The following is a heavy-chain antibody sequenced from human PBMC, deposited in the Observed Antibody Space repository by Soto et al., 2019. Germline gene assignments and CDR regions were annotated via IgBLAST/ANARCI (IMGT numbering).Heavy chain of an antibody. CDR2: ISTYNGNT. Sequence: QVQLVQSGAEVKKPGASVKVSCKASGYTFITYGVSWVRQAPGQGLDWLGWISTYNGNTRYAERLKGRVNMTTDTTTNTAYMELRNLRSDDTAVYYCARGPTDYYDNSANYFLDYWGQGTLVTVSS. J-gene: IGHJ4*02. V-gene: IGHV1-18*01. CDR1: GYTFITYG. D-gene: IGHD3-22*01. CDR3: ARGPTDYYDNSANYFLDY.